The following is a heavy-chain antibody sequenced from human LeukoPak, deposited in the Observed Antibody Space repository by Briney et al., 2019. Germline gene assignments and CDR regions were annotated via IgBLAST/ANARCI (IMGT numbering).Heavy chain of an antibody. D-gene: IGHD2-21*01. V-gene: IGHV3-48*02. CDR3: ARPNCGGTYGMDV. J-gene: IGHJ6*02. Sequence: GGSLRLSCAASGFTSSSYSMIWVRQAPGKGLEWVSYISSSSTTIYYADSVKGRFTISRDNAKNSLYLQMDSLRDEDTAVYYCARPNCGGTYGMDVWGQGTTVTVSS. CDR2: ISSSSTTI. CDR1: GFTSSSYS.